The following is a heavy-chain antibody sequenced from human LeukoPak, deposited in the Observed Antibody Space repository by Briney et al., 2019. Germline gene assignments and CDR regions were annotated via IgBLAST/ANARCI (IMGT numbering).Heavy chain of an antibody. V-gene: IGHV3-21*01. CDR3: ARIAVAGTDDY. J-gene: IGHJ4*02. D-gene: IGHD6-19*01. CDR1: GFTFSSYG. Sequence: GGSLRLSCAASGFTFSSYGMSWVRQAPGKGLEWVSSISSSSSYIYYADSVKGRFTISRDNAKNSLYLQMNSLRAEDTAVYYCARIAVAGTDDYWGQGTLVTVSS. CDR2: ISSSSSYI.